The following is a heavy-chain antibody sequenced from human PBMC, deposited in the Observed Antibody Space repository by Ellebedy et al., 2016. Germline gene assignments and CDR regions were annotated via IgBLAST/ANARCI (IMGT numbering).Heavy chain of an antibody. V-gene: IGHV3-11*01. CDR2: INPAGDTM. CDR1: GFTFSDYY. Sequence: GESLKISCAASGFTFSDYYMSWIRQSPGKGLEWLSYINPAGDTMYYVDSVKGRFTISRDNAKNSLFLQMYSLRAEDTAVYYCARAVVRGHWGQGTLVTVSS. CDR3: ARAVVRGH. J-gene: IGHJ4*02. D-gene: IGHD3-10*01.